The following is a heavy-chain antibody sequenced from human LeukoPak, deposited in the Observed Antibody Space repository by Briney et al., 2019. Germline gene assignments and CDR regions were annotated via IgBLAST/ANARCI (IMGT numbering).Heavy chain of an antibody. CDR2: IYYSGSI. D-gene: IGHD1-1*01. CDR3: ARGERLGPDF. V-gene: IGHV4-39*07. CDR1: GGSISSSSYY. Sequence: PSETLSLTCTVSGGSISSSSYYWGWIRQPPGKGLEWIGSIYYSGSINYNPSLQSRVTISVDTSRSHFSMKLSSATAADTAVYYCARGERLGPDFWGQGTLVTVSS. J-gene: IGHJ4*02.